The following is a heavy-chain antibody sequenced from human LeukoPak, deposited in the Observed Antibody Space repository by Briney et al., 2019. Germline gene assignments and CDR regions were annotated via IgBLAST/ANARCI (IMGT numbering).Heavy chain of an antibody. CDR3: LTIVETDLDAFDI. CDR2: INPDDGST. J-gene: IGHJ3*02. CDR1: GFTFRKYW. D-gene: IGHD2-21*01. Sequence: GGSLRLSCAASGFTFRKYWLHWVRQAPGKGLVWVSRINPDDGSTSYADSVKGRFTISRDNAKSTLYLQMNSLRAEDTAVYYCLTIVETDLDAFDIWGQGTKVTVSS. V-gene: IGHV3-74*01.